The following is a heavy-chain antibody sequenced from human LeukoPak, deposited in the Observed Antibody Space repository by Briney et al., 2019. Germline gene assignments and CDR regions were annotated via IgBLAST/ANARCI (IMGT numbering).Heavy chain of an antibody. D-gene: IGHD2-8*01. J-gene: IGHJ3*02. CDR2: ITVSGGTT. Sequence: GGSLRLSCAASGFNFNTYAMTWVRQAPGKGLEWVSSITVSGGTTNYADSVKGRFTISRDNSKNTLYLQMNSLRAEDTAIYDCAKDPNGDYIGAFDTWGQGTKVTVSS. V-gene: IGHV3-23*01. CDR1: GFNFNTYA. CDR3: AKDPNGDYIGAFDT.